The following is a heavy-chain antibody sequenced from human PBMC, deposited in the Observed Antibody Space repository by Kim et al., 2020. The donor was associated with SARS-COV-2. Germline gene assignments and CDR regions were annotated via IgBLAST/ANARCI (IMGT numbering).Heavy chain of an antibody. CDR2: IYHSGST. CDR1: GGSISSSNW. CDR3: ARPAGGGSGSFGAFDI. D-gene: IGHD3-10*01. V-gene: IGHV4-4*02. Sequence: SETLSLTCAVSGGSISSSNWWSWVRQPPGKGLEWIGEIYHSGSTNYNPSLKSRVTISVDKSKNQFSLKLSSVTAADTAVYYCARPAGGGSGSFGAFDIWGQGTMVTVSS. J-gene: IGHJ3*02.